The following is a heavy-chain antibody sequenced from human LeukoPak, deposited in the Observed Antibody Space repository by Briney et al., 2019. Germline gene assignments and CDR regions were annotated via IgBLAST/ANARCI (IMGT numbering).Heavy chain of an antibody. Sequence: PGGSLRLSCAPSGVTFSSYAMHWVRQAPGKGLEWVAVISCDGSNKYYADSVKGRFTISRDNSKNTMYLQMNSLRAEDTAVYYCAQDRAWIEFYFWGQGTLVTVSS. D-gene: IGHD2/OR15-2a*01. V-gene: IGHV3-30*04. J-gene: IGHJ4*02. CDR1: GVTFSSYA. CDR2: ISCDGSNK. CDR3: AQDRAWIEFYF.